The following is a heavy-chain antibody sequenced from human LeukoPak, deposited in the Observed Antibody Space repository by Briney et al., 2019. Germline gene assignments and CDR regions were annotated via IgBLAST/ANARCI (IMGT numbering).Heavy chain of an antibody. V-gene: IGHV1-18*04. Sequence: ASVKVSCKASGYTFTGYYMHWVRQAPGQGLEWMGWISAYNGNTNYAQKLQGRVTMTTDTSTSTAYMELRSLRSDDTAVYYCARDSVVRGAFDAFDIWGQGTMVTVST. CDR2: ISAYNGNT. CDR3: ARDSVVRGAFDAFDI. CDR1: GYTFTGYY. J-gene: IGHJ3*02. D-gene: IGHD3-10*01.